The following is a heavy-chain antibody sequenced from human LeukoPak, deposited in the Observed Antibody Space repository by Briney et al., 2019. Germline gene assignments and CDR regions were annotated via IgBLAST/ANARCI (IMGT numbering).Heavy chain of an antibody. CDR3: ARGRIFGVAPYGMDV. V-gene: IGHV4-59*12. CDR1: GGSISSYY. CDR2: IYYSGST. Sequence: SETLSLTCTVSGGSISSYYWSWIRQPPGKGLEWIASIYYSGSTNYNPSLKSRVTISVDTSKNQFSLKLSSVTAADTAVYYCARGRIFGVAPYGMDVWGQGTTVTVSS. J-gene: IGHJ6*02. D-gene: IGHD3-3*02.